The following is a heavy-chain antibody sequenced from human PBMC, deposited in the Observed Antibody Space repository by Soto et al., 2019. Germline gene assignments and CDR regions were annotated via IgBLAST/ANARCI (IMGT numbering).Heavy chain of an antibody. CDR3: ARGPRYCSTTSCFSGVNCSDP. V-gene: IGHV1-18*04. CDR2: ISSYNGNT. CDR1: GYTFTSYG. Sequence: ASVKVSCKASGYTFTSYGISWVRQAPGQGLEWMGWISSYNGNTNYAQKVQGRVTMTTDTSTSTTYMELRSLRSDDTAVYYCARGPRYCSTTSCFSGVNCSDPWGQGTLVTVSS. D-gene: IGHD2-2*01. J-gene: IGHJ5*02.